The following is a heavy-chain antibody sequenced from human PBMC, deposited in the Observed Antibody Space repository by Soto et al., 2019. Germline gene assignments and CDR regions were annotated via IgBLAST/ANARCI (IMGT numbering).Heavy chain of an antibody. CDR2: ISGSGGST. Sequence: EVQLLESGGGLVQPGGSLRLSCAASGFTFSSYAMSWVRQAPGKGLEWVSAISGSGGSTYYADSVKGRFTISRDNSKNKLYLQMNSVRAEDTAVYYCAKSGGVVVVAATPVQHWGQGTLVTVAS. V-gene: IGHV3-23*01. J-gene: IGHJ1*01. CDR1: GFTFSSYA. D-gene: IGHD2-15*01. CDR3: AKSGGVVVVAATPVQH.